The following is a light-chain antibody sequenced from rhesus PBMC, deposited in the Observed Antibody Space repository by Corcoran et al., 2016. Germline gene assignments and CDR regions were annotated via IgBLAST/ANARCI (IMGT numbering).Light chain of an antibody. Sequence: DIQMTQSPSSLSASVGDTVTITCLASQSISNWLDWYQQKPGKAPKLLIYKAPSLQSGAPSRFSGSGSRTDLTLTIRSLQPDDFETYYCLQYKTSPPTFGQGTKVEIK. CDR3: LQYKTSPPT. J-gene: IGKJ1*01. CDR1: QSISNW. V-gene: IGKV1-22*01. CDR2: KAP.